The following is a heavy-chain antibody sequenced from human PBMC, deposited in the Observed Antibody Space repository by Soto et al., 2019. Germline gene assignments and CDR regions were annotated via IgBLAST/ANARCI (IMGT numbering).Heavy chain of an antibody. V-gene: IGHV5-51*03. J-gene: IGHJ4*02. CDR1: GYSFTSHW. Sequence: EVQLVQSGPGVKKSGESLKISCKGSGYSFTSHWIGWVRQMPGKGLEWLGVIFPSDSDTRYSPSFKGQVSISVDKSTETAYLHWSSLKASDSAIYYCARPPRGTTTFFDSWGQGTLVTVSS. CDR3: ARPPRGTTTFFDS. CDR2: IFPSDSDT. D-gene: IGHD1-1*01.